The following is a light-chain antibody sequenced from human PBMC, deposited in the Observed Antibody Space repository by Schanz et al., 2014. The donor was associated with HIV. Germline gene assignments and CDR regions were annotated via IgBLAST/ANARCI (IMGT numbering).Light chain of an antibody. V-gene: IGKV1-6*01. CDR3: QQYNDWPPIT. CDR1: QGFGSY. J-gene: IGKJ5*01. CDR2: AGS. Sequence: IQMTQSPSSLSASVGDTVTITCRASQGFGSYLAWYQQKPGKAPKLLIYAGSRLQSGVPSRFSGSGSGTDFTLTISSLQSEDFAVYYCQQYNDWPPITFGQGTRLEIK.